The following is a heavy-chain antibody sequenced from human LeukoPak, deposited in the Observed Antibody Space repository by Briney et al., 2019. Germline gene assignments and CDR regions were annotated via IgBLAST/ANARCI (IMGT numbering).Heavy chain of an antibody. CDR3: ARDYGSGLNWFDP. V-gene: IGHV1-2*02. J-gene: IGHJ5*02. Sequence: GASVKVSCKASGCTFTGYYMHWVRQAPGQGLEWMGWINPNSGGTNYAQKFQGRVTMTRDTSISTAYMELSRLRSDDTAVYYCARDYGSGLNWFDPWGQGALVTVSS. D-gene: IGHD3-10*01. CDR2: INPNSGGT. CDR1: GCTFTGYY.